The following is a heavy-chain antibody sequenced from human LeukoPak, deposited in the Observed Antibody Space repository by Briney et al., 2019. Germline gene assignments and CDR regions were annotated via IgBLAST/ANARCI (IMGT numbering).Heavy chain of an antibody. CDR2: IYTSGST. CDR3: ARSRGDSSGYYYGNWFDP. J-gene: IGHJ5*02. D-gene: IGHD3-22*01. V-gene: IGHV4-4*09. Sequence: SETLSLTCTVSGGSLSSYYWSWIRQSPGKGLEWIGYIYTSGSTNYNPSLKSRVTISVDTSKNQFSLKLSSVTAADTAVYYCARSRGDSSGYYYGNWFDPWGQGTLVTVSS. CDR1: GGSLSSYY.